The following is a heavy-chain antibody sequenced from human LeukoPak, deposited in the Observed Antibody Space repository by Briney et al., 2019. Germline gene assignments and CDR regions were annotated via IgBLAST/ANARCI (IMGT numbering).Heavy chain of an antibody. J-gene: IGHJ5*02. CDR3: AGAITIFGVVIKGWFAP. V-gene: IGHV1-8*01. CDR2: MNPNSGNT. Sequence: ASVKVSCKASGYTFTSYDINWVRQATGQGLEWMGWMNPNSGNTGYAQKFQGRVTMTRTTSISTAYMELSSLRSEDTAVYYCAGAITIFGVVIKGWFAPWGQGPLVTVSS. D-gene: IGHD3-3*01. CDR1: GYTFTSYD.